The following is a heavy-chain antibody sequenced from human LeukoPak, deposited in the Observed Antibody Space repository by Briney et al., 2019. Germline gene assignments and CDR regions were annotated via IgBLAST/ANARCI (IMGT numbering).Heavy chain of an antibody. Sequence: ASVKVSCKASGYTFTSYGISWVRQAPGQGPEWMGWISADNGITHYAQKFQGRLTMTTDTSTSTAYMELRSLRSDDTAVYYCARDYDLLLGSDGFDPWGQGTLVTVSA. CDR2: ISADNGIT. V-gene: IGHV1-18*04. J-gene: IGHJ5*02. CDR1: GYTFTSYG. D-gene: IGHD1-26*01. CDR3: ARDYDLLLGSDGFDP.